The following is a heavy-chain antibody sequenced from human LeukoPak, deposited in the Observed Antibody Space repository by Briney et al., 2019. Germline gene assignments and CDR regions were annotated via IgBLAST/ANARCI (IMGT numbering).Heavy chain of an antibody. CDR1: GGSISSGGYC. V-gene: IGHV4-30-2*01. Sequence: SETLSLTCAVSGGSISSGGYCWSWVRQPPGTGREWGGYIYDSGSTYYNPSLKSRITISVARSKHQFSLKLSSVTAADTAVYYCARSSMVRGVIRHWGQGTLVTVSS. CDR3: ARSSMVRGVIRH. D-gene: IGHD3-10*01. CDR2: IYDSGST. J-gene: IGHJ4*02.